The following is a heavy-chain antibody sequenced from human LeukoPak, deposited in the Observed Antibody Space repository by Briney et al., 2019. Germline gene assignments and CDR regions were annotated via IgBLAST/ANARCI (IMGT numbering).Heavy chain of an antibody. Sequence: GGSLRLSCAASGFTFSSYAMSWVRQAPGKGLEWASAISGSGGSTYYADSVKGRFTISRDNSKNTLYLQMNSLRAEDTAVYYCAKEMAYCGGDCYSWVGTFDYWGQGTLVTVSS. CDR1: GFTFSSYA. V-gene: IGHV3-23*01. J-gene: IGHJ4*02. D-gene: IGHD2-21*02. CDR3: AKEMAYCGGDCYSWVGTFDY. CDR2: ISGSGGST.